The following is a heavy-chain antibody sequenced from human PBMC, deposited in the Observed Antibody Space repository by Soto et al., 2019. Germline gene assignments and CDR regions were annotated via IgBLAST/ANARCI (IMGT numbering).Heavy chain of an antibody. CDR3: GRGPSPRAPAGGTPYYYAMDV. CDR2: MNPINGAT. D-gene: IGHD6-13*01. J-gene: IGHJ6*02. CDR1: GYDFTAYD. V-gene: IGHV1-8*02. Sequence: QVQLVQSGAEVKHSGASVKVSCKASGYDFTAYDINWVRQASGQGLEWMGWMNPINGATGSARRFQGRVSMTRNTATGTAYLELTGLRSDDTAVYYCGRGPSPRAPAGGTPYYYAMDVWGQGTTVTVSS.